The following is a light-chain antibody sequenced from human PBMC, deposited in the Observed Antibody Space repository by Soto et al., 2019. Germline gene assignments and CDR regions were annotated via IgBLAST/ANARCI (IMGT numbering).Light chain of an antibody. J-gene: IGKJ5*01. CDR2: AAS. CDR3: QQSYSPPPVT. CDR1: QSINRF. Sequence: DIQMTQSPSSLSASVGDRVTITCRSSQSINRFLNWYQQKPGKAPKLLSYAASSLQSGVPSRFSGSGSGTDFTLTISSLQPEDFATYYCQQSYSPPPVTFGQGTRLEI. V-gene: IGKV1-39*01.